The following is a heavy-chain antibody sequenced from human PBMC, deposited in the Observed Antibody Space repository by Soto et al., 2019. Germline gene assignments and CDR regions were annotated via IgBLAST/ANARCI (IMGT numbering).Heavy chain of an antibody. Sequence: QVQLQESGPGLVKPSGTLSLTCAVSSGSISSPNWWSWVRQPPGKGLEWIGEIYHSGSTRYNPSLQSPVTISVDTSKNQFSLRLTSVAAADTAVYYCARQAPYGSVRIYDYWGQGSLVTVSS. J-gene: IGHJ4*02. CDR2: IYHSGST. CDR1: SGSISSPNW. D-gene: IGHD3-10*01. CDR3: ARQAPYGSVRIYDY. V-gene: IGHV4-4*02.